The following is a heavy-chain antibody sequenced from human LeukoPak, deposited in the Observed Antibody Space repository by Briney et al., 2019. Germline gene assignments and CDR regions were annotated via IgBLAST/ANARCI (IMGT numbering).Heavy chain of an antibody. CDR2: IYYSGTT. CDR3: ARHRGPTTEVTRDFDY. D-gene: IGHD4-23*01. Sequence: SETLSLTCTVSGGSINNYYWSWIRQPPGKGLEWIGYIYYSGTTNHNPSLKSRVTISVDTSKNQFSLKLSSVSAADTAVYYCARHRGPTTEVTRDFDYWGQGTLVTVPS. V-gene: IGHV4-59*01. J-gene: IGHJ4*02. CDR1: GGSINNYY.